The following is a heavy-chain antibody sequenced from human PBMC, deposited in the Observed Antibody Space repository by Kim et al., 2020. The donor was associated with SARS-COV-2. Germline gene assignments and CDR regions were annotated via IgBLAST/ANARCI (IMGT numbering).Heavy chain of an antibody. J-gene: IGHJ4*02. D-gene: IGHD3-10*01. CDR1: GYSFTSYW. Sequence: GESLKISCKGSGYSFTSYWIGWVRQMPGKGLEWMGIIYPGDSDTRYSPSFQGQVTISADKSISTAYLQWSSLKASDTAMYYCARTTADNYYGSGSCFDYWCQGTLVTVSS. V-gene: IGHV5-51*01. CDR3: ARTTADNYYGSGSCFDY. CDR2: IYPGDSDT.